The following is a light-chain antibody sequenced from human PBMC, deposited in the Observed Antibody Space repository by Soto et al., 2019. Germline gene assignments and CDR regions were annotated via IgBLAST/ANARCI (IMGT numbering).Light chain of an antibody. Sequence: DIVMTQSPDSLAVSLGERATINCKSSQNILYSSNNKNYLAWYQHKSGQPPKVLVYWASTRESGVPDRFSGSGSGTDFTLTISSLQAEDVAVYYCRQYYTSPLTFGGGTKVEIK. CDR3: RQYYTSPLT. CDR2: WAS. CDR1: QNILYSSNNKNY. J-gene: IGKJ4*01. V-gene: IGKV4-1*01.